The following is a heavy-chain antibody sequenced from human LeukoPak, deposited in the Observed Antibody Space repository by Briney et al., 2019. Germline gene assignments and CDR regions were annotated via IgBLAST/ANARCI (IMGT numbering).Heavy chain of an antibody. Sequence: GESLKISCKGSGYCFTSYWIGWVRQMPGKGLESMGIIYPGDSDTIYSPSFQGQVTISADRPISTAYLQWSSLKASDTAMYYCARRPYDSSGYYRDDAFDSWGQGTMVTVSS. CDR3: ARRPYDSSGYYRDDAFDS. CDR1: GYCFTSYW. D-gene: IGHD3-22*01. V-gene: IGHV5-51*01. J-gene: IGHJ3*02. CDR2: IYPGDSDT.